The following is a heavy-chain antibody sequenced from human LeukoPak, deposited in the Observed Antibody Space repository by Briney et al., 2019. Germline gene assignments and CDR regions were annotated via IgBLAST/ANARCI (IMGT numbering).Heavy chain of an antibody. Sequence: GGSLRLSCVASGFTFSNYAMTWVRQAPGKGLEWLSYISSSSSYTNYADSVKGRFTISRDNAKNSLYLQMNSLRAEDTAVYYCARDLSGSYYFDFWGQGTLVTVSS. J-gene: IGHJ4*02. CDR2: ISSSSSYT. V-gene: IGHV3-11*05. CDR3: ARDLSGSYYFDF. CDR1: GFTFSNYA. D-gene: IGHD1-26*01.